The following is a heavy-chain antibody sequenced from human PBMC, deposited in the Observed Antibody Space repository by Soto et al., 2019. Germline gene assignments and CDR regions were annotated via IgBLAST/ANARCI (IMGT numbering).Heavy chain of an antibody. V-gene: IGHV4-61*01. J-gene: IGHJ6*02. CDR1: GGSVRSGSYY. CDR3: ARAGTVATIGYYYYGMDV. D-gene: IGHD5-12*01. CDR2: IYYSGST. Sequence: LETLSLTCTVSGGSVRSGSYYWSWIRQPPGKGLEWIGYIYYSGSTNYNPSLKSRVTISVDTSKNQFSLKLSSVTAADTAVYYCARAGTVATIGYYYYGMDVWGQGTTVTVSS.